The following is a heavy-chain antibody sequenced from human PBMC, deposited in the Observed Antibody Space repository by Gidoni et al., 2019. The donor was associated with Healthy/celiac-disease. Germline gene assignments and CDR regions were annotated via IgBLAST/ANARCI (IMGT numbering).Heavy chain of an antibody. CDR1: GFTFSSYG. V-gene: IGHV3-33*01. CDR3: ARDPGIYGMDV. J-gene: IGHJ6*02. Sequence: QVQLVESGGGVVQPGRSLRLSCAASGFTFSSYGMHWVRQAPGKGLEWVAVIWYDGSNKYYADSVKGRFTISRDNSKNTLYLQMNSLRAEDTAVYYCARDPGIYGMDVWGQGTTVTVSS. CDR2: IWYDGSNK.